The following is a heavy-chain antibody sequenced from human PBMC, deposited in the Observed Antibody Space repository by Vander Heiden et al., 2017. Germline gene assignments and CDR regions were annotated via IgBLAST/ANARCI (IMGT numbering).Heavy chain of an antibody. CDR3: AKELNANGGDSLGYFDY. V-gene: IGHV3-23*01. Sequence: EVQVLESGGGLVQPGGSLSPSCASSGFPFTSQAMSWVRRAPGKGLEWVSVISDSGGITYYADSVKGRFTISRDNSKNTLYLQMNSLRAEDTAIYYCAKELNANGGDSLGYFDYWGQGTLVTVSP. CDR2: ISDSGGIT. CDR1: GFPFTSQA. D-gene: IGHD2-21*02. J-gene: IGHJ4*02.